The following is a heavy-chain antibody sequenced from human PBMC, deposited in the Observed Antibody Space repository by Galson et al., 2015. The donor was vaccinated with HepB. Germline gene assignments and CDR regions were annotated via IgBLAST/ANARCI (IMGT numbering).Heavy chain of an antibody. CDR3: AKDESAARRPGVDY. D-gene: IGHD6-6*01. J-gene: IGHJ4*02. V-gene: IGHV3-30*18. CDR1: GFTFSSYG. Sequence: SLRLSCAASGFTFSSYGMHWVRQAPGKGLEWVAVISYDGSNKYYADSVKGRFTISRDNSKNTLYLQMSSLRAEDTAVYYCAKDESAARRPGVDYWGQGTLVTVSS. CDR2: ISYDGSNK.